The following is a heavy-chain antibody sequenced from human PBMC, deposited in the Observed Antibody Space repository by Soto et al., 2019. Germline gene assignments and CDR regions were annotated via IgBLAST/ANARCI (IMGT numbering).Heavy chain of an antibody. CDR1: GFTFSPHA. D-gene: IGHD3-3*01. CDR2: ISGSGNTT. Sequence: PGGSLRLSCAASGFTFSPHAMTWVRQAPGKGLEWVSAISGSGNTTYYADAVKGLFSISSDESKSNLYMQMNSVRVEDTAIYCGGRGGRYYDYYSFDHWGQGTLVTVSS. CDR3: GRGGRYYDYYSFDH. J-gene: IGHJ5*02. V-gene: IGHV3-23*01.